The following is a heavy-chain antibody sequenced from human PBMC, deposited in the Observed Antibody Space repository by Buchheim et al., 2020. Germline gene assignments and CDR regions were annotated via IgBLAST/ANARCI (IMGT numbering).Heavy chain of an antibody. J-gene: IGHJ4*02. CDR3: ARGPWGYCSSTSCYWGAGYFDY. Sequence: QVQLQQWGAGLLKPSETLSLTCAVYGGSFSGYYWSWIRQPPGKGLEWIGEINHSGSTNYNPSLNSRVTISVDTSKTPLSLKLNLVTSADTAVYYCARGPWGYCSSTSCYWGAGYFDYWGQGTL. CDR1: GGSFSGYY. V-gene: IGHV4-34*01. CDR2: INHSGST. D-gene: IGHD2-2*01.